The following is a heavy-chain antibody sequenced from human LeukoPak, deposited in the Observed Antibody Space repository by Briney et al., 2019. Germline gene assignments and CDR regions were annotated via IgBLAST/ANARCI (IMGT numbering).Heavy chain of an antibody. CDR2: AYYTGNT. V-gene: IGHV4-39*01. CDR3: AQLERRTAFDI. CDR1: GGSIRRSYFY. Sequence: SETLSLTCTVSGGSIRRSYFYWGWVRQPPGKGLEWIGFAYYTGNTLYKPSLKSRVTISVDSSKNQFSLGLASLTAADSAVYYCAQLERRTAFDIWGPGTMVVVSS. D-gene: IGHD1-1*01. J-gene: IGHJ3*02.